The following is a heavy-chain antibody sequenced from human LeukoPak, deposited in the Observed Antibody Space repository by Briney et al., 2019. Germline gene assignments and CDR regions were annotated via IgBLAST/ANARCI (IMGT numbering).Heavy chain of an antibody. V-gene: IGHV3-23*01. D-gene: IGHD1-26*01. CDR3: AKAGGSHLFDY. Sequence: PGRSLRLSCAASGFDFSDHGMHWVRQAPGKGLEWVSGISGSGGSTYYADSVKGQFTISRDNSKNTLYLQMNSLRAEDTAVYYCAKAGGSHLFDYWGQGTLVTVSS. CDR2: ISGSGGST. CDR1: GFDFSDHG. J-gene: IGHJ4*02.